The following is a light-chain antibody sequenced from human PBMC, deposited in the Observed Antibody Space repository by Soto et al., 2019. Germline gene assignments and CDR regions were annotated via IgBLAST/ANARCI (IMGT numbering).Light chain of an antibody. CDR2: DIR. CDR3: QLYSRSPRQIT. V-gene: IGKV3-20*01. J-gene: IGKJ5*01. CDR1: QSVGSSY. Sequence: VLTQSPDTMSLSPGARATLSCRPSQSVGSSYLGLYQQKPGQAPRIVIFDIRNRATGIPDRFSGSGSGTDCTLTIRRLEPEDFAVYYCQLYSRSPRQITFGKGKRLEIK.